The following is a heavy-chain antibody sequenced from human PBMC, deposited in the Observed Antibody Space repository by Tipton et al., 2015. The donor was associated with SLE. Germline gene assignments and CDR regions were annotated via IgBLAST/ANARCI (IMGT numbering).Heavy chain of an antibody. CDR2: IKQDGSEK. Sequence: SLRLSCAASGFTFSSYWMSWVRQAPGKGLEWMANIKQDGSEKYYVDSVKGRFTISRDNAKNSLYLQMNSLRAEDTAVYYCASWGSGSAFDIWGQGTMVTVSS. CDR3: ASWGSGSAFDI. V-gene: IGHV3-7*03. CDR1: GFTFSSYW. J-gene: IGHJ3*02. D-gene: IGHD1-26*01.